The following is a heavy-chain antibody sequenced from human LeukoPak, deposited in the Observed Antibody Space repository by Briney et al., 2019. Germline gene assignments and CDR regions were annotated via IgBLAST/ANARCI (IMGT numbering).Heavy chain of an antibody. CDR1: GGAIISYY. CDR2: IYPTGNT. CDR3: ARLKFYDSTGYSTGYYMDV. Sequence: SETLSLTCSVSGGAIISYYWSWIRQPAGKGPEWIGRIYPTGNTDYNPSLKTRVTMSTDLSKKQFSLRLRSVTAADTAAHYCARLKFYDSTGYSTGYYMDVWGKGTAVTVSS. J-gene: IGHJ6*03. D-gene: IGHD3-22*01. V-gene: IGHV4-4*07.